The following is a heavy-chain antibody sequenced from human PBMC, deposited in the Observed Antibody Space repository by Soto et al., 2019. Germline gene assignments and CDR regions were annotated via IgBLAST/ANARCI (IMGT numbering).Heavy chain of an antibody. V-gene: IGHV1-3*01. D-gene: IGHD2-15*01. Sequence: VKVSCKASGYTFTSYAMHWVRQAPGQRLEWMGWINAGNGNTKYSQKFQGRVTITRDTSASTAYMELSSLRSEDTAVYYCARDHCSGGSCYHFDYWGQGTLVTVSS. J-gene: IGHJ4*02. CDR1: GYTFTSYA. CDR3: ARDHCSGGSCYHFDY. CDR2: INAGNGNT.